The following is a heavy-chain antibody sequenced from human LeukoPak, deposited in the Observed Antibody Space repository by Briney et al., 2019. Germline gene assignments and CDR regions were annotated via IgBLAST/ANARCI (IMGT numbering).Heavy chain of an antibody. J-gene: IGHJ5*02. Sequence: SETLSLTCTVSGGSIGSYYWSWIRQPPGKGLEWIGYIYYSGSTNYNPSLKSRVTISVDTSKNQFSLKLSSVTAADTAVYYCASTSKGHPYGDSNWFDPWGQGTLVTVSS. CDR3: ASTSKGHPYGDSNWFDP. CDR2: IYYSGST. D-gene: IGHD4-17*01. CDR1: GGSIGSYY. V-gene: IGHV4-59*01.